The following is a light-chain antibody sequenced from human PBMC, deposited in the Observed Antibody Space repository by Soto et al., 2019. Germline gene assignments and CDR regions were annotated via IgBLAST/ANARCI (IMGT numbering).Light chain of an antibody. CDR1: SSDVGGYKY. Sequence: QSVLTQPASESGSPGQSITISCTGTSSDVGGYKYVSWYQQYPGKAPKLMMYEVSNRPSGVSNRFSGSKSGNTASLTISGLQAEDEADYYCSSYTSSSPWIYGTGIKVTVL. J-gene: IGLJ1*01. CDR3: SSYTSSSPWI. V-gene: IGLV2-14*01. CDR2: EVS.